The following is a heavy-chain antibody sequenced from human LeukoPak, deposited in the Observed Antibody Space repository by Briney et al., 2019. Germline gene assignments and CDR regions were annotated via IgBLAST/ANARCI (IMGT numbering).Heavy chain of an antibody. V-gene: IGHV3-30-3*01. J-gene: IGHJ4*02. CDR1: GFTFSSYA. CDR3: ARDPVATINSFDI. D-gene: IGHD5-12*01. CDR2: ISYDGSNK. Sequence: PGRSLRLSCAASGFTFSSYAMHWVRQAPDKGLEWVAVISYDGSNKYYADSVKGRFTISRDNSKNTLYLQMNSLRSEDTAVYYCARDPVATINSFDIWGQGTLVTVSS.